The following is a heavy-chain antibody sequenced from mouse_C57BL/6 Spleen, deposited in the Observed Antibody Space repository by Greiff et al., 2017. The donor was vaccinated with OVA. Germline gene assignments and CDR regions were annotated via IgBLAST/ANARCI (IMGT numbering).Heavy chain of an antibody. Sequence: QVQLQQSGPELVKPGASVKISCKASGYAFSSSWMNWVKQRPGKGLEWIGRIYPGDGDTNYNGKFKGKATLTADKSSSTAYMQLSSLTSEDSAVYFCARGDYSNSAGCAYWGQGTLVTVSA. D-gene: IGHD2-5*01. CDR2: IYPGDGDT. V-gene: IGHV1-82*01. CDR3: ARGDYSNSAGCAY. CDR1: GYAFSSSW. J-gene: IGHJ3*01.